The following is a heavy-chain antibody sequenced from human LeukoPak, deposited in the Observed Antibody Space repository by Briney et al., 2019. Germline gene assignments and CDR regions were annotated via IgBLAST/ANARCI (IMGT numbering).Heavy chain of an antibody. CDR1: GFTFSSYW. V-gene: IGHV3-74*01. D-gene: IGHD5-24*01. Sequence: GGSLRLSCAASGFTFSSYWMHWVRQAPGKGLVWVSRINSDGSSTSYADSVKGRFTISRDNAKNTLYLQMNSLRAEDTAVYYRAKGGDGYNYYFDYWGQETLVTVSS. CDR3: AKGGDGYNYYFDY. J-gene: IGHJ4*02. CDR2: INSDGSST.